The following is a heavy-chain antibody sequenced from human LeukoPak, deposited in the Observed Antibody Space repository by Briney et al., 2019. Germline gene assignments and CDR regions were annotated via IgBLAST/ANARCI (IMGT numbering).Heavy chain of an antibody. CDR1: GFTVSSNY. CDR2: IYSGGST. J-gene: IGHJ6*03. CDR3: ARVYCSSTSCYPDRDYYYYMDV. Sequence: GGSLRLSCAASGFTVSSNYMSWVRQAPGKGLEWVSVIYSGGSTYYADSVKGRFTISRDNSKNTLYLQMNSLRAEDTAVYYCARVYCSSTSCYPDRDYYYYMDVWGKGTTVTVSS. D-gene: IGHD2-2*01. V-gene: IGHV3-53*01.